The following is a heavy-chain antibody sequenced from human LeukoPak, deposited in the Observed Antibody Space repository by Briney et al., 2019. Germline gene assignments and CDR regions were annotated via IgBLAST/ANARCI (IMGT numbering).Heavy chain of an antibody. J-gene: IGHJ4*02. CDR2: IIPTFGTA. D-gene: IGHD3-3*01. CDR3: ARVGDFWSGYRSVDY. V-gene: IGHV1-69*06. Sequence: SVKVSCKASGGTFSSYAISWVRQAPGQGLEWMGRIIPTFGTANYAQKFQGRVTITADKSTSTAYMELSSLRSEDTAVYYCARVGDFWSGYRSVDYWGQGTLVTVSP. CDR1: GGTFSSYA.